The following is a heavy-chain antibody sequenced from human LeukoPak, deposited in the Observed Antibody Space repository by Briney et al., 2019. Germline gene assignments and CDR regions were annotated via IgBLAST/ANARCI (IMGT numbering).Heavy chain of an antibody. V-gene: IGHV1-69-2*01. CDR2: VDPEDGET. D-gene: IGHD6-19*01. J-gene: IGHJ4*02. CDR1: GYTFTDYY. Sequence: GASVKISGKASGYTFTDYYMHWVQQAPGKGLEWMGRVDPEDGETIYAEKFQGRVTITADTSTDTAYMELSSLRSEDTAVYYCATESSSGWYSFDYWGQGTLVTVSS. CDR3: ATESSSGWYSFDY.